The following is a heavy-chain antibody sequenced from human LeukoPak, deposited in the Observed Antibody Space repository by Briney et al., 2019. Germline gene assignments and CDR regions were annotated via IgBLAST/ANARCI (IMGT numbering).Heavy chain of an antibody. CDR1: GFTLSSYA. CDR2: ISYDGNNK. J-gene: IGHJ5*02. CDR3: ARGGYHHSGSYSAAHWFDP. Sequence: GRSLRLSCAAYGFTLSSYAMHWVSQAPGKGLEWVAVISYDGNNKYYADSVRGHFTISRDNSKTTLHLQMNSLRAEDTAVYYCARGGYHHSGSYSAAHWFDPWGQGTLVTVSS. D-gene: IGHD3-10*01. V-gene: IGHV3-30-3*01.